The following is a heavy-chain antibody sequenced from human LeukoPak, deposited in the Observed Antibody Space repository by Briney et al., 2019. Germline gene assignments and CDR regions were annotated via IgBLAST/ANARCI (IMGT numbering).Heavy chain of an antibody. CDR2: IYPGDSDT. D-gene: IGHD3-9*01. V-gene: IGHV5-51*01. CDR3: ARSYDILTGMYNWFDP. CDR1: GYRFTSYW. J-gene: IGHJ5*02. Sequence: LGESLKISCKGSGYRFTSYWIGWVRQMPGKGLEWMGIIYPGDSDTRYSTSFQGQVTISADKSISTAYLQWSSLKASDTAMYYCARSYDILTGMYNWFDPWGQGTLVTVSS.